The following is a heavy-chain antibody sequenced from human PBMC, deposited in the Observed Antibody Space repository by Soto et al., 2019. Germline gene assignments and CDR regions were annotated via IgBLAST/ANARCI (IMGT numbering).Heavy chain of an antibody. D-gene: IGHD2-8*01. Sequence: GGSLRLSCAASGFTVSSNYMSWVRQAPGKGLEWVSVIYSGGSTYYADSVKGRFTISRDNSKNTLYLQMNSLRAEDTAVYYCASSYCTNGVCYNYMDVWGKGAKVTVSS. CDR3: ASSYCTNGVCYNYMDV. J-gene: IGHJ6*03. CDR1: GFTVSSNY. CDR2: IYSGGST. V-gene: IGHV3-66*01.